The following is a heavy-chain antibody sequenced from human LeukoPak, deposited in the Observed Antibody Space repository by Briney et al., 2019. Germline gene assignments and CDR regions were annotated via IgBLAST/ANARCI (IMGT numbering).Heavy chain of an antibody. V-gene: IGHV1-46*01. Sequence: ASVKVSCKASGCTFTSYYMHWVRQAPGQGLEWMGIINPSGGSTSYAQKFQGRVTMTRDTSTSTVYMELSSLRSEDTAVYYCAKAGAVVVVAAKFFDYWGQGTLVTVSS. D-gene: IGHD2-15*01. CDR2: INPSGGST. CDR1: GCTFTSYY. J-gene: IGHJ4*02. CDR3: AKAGAVVVVAAKFFDY.